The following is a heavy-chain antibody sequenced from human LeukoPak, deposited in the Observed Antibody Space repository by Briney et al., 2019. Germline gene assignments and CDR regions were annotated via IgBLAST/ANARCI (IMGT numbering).Heavy chain of an antibody. V-gene: IGHV1-69*13. CDR2: IIPIFGTA. CDR3: ARDGRWLQFRRSFDY. CDR1: GYTFTSYY. Sequence: SVKVSCKAPGYTFTSYYMHWVRQAPGQGLEWMGGIIPIFGTANYAQKFQGRVTITADESTSTAYMELSSLRSEDTAVYYCARDGRWLQFRRSFDYWGQGTLVTVSS. D-gene: IGHD5-24*01. J-gene: IGHJ4*02.